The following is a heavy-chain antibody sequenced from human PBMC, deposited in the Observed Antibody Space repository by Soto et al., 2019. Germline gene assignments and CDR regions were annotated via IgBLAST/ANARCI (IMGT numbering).Heavy chain of an antibody. CDR1: GYTFTSYA. CDR2: INAGNGNT. V-gene: IGHV1-3*01. Sequence: ASVKVSCKASGYTFTSYAMHWVRQAPGQRLEWMGWINAGNGNTKYSQKFQGRVTITRDTSASTAYMELSSLRSEDTAVYYCASASKGTYYYDSSSYYDAFDIWGQGTMVTVSS. D-gene: IGHD3-22*01. J-gene: IGHJ3*02. CDR3: ASASKGTYYYDSSSYYDAFDI.